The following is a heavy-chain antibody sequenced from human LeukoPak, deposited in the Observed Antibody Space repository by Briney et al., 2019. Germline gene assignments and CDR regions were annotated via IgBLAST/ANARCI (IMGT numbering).Heavy chain of an antibody. CDR2: IKQDGSEK. V-gene: IGHV3-7*01. CDR3: ARSGPSLVSDY. J-gene: IGHJ4*02. CDR1: GFTFSTYW. D-gene: IGHD2-15*01. Sequence: GGSLRLSCAASGFTFSTYWMSWVRQAPGKGLEWVANIKQDGSEKYYVDSVKGRFTVSRDNAKNSLYLQMNSLRVEDTAVYYCARSGPSLVSDYWGQGALVTVSS.